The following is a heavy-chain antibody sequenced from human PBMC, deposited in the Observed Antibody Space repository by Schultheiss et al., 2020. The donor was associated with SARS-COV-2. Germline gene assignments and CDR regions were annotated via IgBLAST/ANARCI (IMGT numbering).Heavy chain of an antibody. V-gene: IGHV3-48*04. CDR1: GFTFSSYW. J-gene: IGHJ6*03. CDR3: ARESSGRIAAAGDVDYYYYMDV. D-gene: IGHD6-13*01. CDR2: ISSSGSTI. Sequence: GGSLRLSCAASGFTFSSYWMSWVRQAPGKGLEWVSYISSSGSTIYYADSVKGRFTISRDNAKNSLYLQMNSLRAEDTAVYYCARESSGRIAAAGDVDYYYYMDVWGKGTTVTVSS.